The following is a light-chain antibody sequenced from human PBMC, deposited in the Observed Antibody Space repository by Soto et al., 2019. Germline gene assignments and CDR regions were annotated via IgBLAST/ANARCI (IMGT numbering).Light chain of an antibody. Sequence: EIVLTQCPGTLSLSPGERITLSCKASQSIANNLAWHQQKPGQAPRLLMYGASTRAADIPARFSGSGSGTEFSLTISSLQSEDFAIYYCQQYNDWPPWTFGQGTKVDIK. CDR1: QSIANN. V-gene: IGKV3-15*01. CDR3: QQYNDWPPWT. J-gene: IGKJ1*01. CDR2: GAS.